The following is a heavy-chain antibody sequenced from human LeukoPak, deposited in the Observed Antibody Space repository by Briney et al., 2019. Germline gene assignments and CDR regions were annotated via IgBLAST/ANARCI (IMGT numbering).Heavy chain of an antibody. J-gene: IGHJ4*02. D-gene: IGHD6-19*01. CDR1: GFTFSSYS. CDR3: AKAVEYYFDY. Sequence: PGGSLRLSCAASGFTFSSYSMNWVRQAPGKGLEWVSSISSSSSYIYYADSVKGRFTISRDNAENSLYLQMNSVRAEDTAVYYCAKAVEYYFDYWGQGTLVTVSS. CDR2: ISSSSSYI. V-gene: IGHV3-21*04.